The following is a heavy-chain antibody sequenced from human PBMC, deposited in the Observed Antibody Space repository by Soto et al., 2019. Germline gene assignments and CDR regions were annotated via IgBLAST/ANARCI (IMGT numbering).Heavy chain of an antibody. V-gene: IGHV1-18*01. Sequence: VHLVQSGAEVKKPGASVKVSCKGSGYAFTTYGITWVRQAPGQGLEWMGWISAHNGNTNYAQKLQGRVTVTRDTSTSTAYMELRSLISDDTAVYYCARGRYGDYWGQGALVTVSS. CDR2: ISAHNGNT. J-gene: IGHJ4*02. CDR1: GYAFTTYG. CDR3: ARGRYGDY. D-gene: IGHD1-1*01.